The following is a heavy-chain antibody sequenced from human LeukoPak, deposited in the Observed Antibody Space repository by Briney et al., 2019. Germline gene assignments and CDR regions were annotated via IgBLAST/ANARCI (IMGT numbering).Heavy chain of an antibody. D-gene: IGHD3-22*01. Sequence: GGSLRLSCAASGFTFDDYGMSWVRQAPGKGLEWVSGINWNGGSTGYADSVKGRFTISRDNAKNSLYLQMNSLRAEDTALYHCARGVGDSRFYYYHMDVWGKGTTVTVSS. CDR2: INWNGGST. J-gene: IGHJ6*03. V-gene: IGHV3-20*01. CDR1: GFTFDDYG. CDR3: ARGVGDSRFYYYHMDV.